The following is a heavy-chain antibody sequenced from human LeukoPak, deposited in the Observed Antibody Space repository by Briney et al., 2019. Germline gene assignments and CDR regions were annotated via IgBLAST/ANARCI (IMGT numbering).Heavy chain of an antibody. CDR2: ISSTSSTI. Sequence: PGGSLRLSCAASGFTFSSYSMNWVRQAPGKGLEWVSYISSTSSTIYYADSVKGRFTISRDIAKNSLYLQMNSLRAEDTVVYYCARDKGAYSSSSAIDYWGQGTLVTVSS. CDR1: GFTFSSYS. CDR3: ARDKGAYSSSSAIDY. D-gene: IGHD6-6*01. J-gene: IGHJ4*02. V-gene: IGHV3-48*01.